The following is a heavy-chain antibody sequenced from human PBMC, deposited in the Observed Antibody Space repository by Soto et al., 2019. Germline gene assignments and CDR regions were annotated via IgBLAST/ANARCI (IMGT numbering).Heavy chain of an antibody. CDR2: INPSGGST. D-gene: IGHD3-10*01. J-gene: IGHJ4*02. Sequence: GASVKVSCKASGYTFTSYYMHWVRQAPGQGLEWMGIINPSGGSTSYAQKFQGRVTMTKDTSTNTVYMELSSLRSEDTAVYYCAVCLRGVIIGSFDYWGQGTLVTVSS. V-gene: IGHV1-46*01. CDR3: AVCLRGVIIGSFDY. CDR1: GYTFTSYY.